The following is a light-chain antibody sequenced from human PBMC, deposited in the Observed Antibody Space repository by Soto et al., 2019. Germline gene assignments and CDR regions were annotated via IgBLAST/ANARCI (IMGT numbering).Light chain of an antibody. V-gene: IGKV1-5*01. J-gene: IGKJ1*01. CDR1: QSFSRW. Sequence: IQMTQSAATLSASVGDRVTITCRASQSFSRWLAWYQQKPGKPPKLLIYDVSRLESGVPSRFSGSDSGTEFTLTISRLQPEDVATYYCQQYSSLWAFGQGTKVDIK. CDR3: QQYSSLWA. CDR2: DVS.